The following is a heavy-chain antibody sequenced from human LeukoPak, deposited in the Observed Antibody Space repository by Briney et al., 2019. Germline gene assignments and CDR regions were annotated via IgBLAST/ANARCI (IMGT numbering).Heavy chain of an antibody. CDR2: IYYSGSA. V-gene: IGHV4-39*01. D-gene: IGHD5-24*01. CDR1: GGSIGRSSYL. J-gene: IGHJ4*02. Sequence: PSETLSLTCRVSGGSIGRSSYLWGWIRQPPGKGPEWIGSIYYSGSAYYNPSLRRRVTISVDTSKNQFSLKFSSVTAADTAIYYCARVFEMATIRKLYYFDHWGQGTLVTVSS. CDR3: ARVFEMATIRKLYYFDH.